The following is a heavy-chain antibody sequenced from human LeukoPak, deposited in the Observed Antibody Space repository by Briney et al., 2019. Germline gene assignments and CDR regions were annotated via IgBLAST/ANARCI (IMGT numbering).Heavy chain of an antibody. CDR3: ARVGYDFWSGYFLGSAYFDY. CDR1: GGSFSGYY. V-gene: IGHV4-34*01. J-gene: IGHJ4*02. D-gene: IGHD3-3*01. Sequence: PSETLSPTCAVYGGSFSGYYWSWIRQPPGKGLEWIGEINHSGSTNYNPSLKSRVTISVDTSKNQFSLKLSSVTAADTAVYYCARVGYDFWSGYFLGSAYFDYWGQGTLVTVSS. CDR2: INHSGST.